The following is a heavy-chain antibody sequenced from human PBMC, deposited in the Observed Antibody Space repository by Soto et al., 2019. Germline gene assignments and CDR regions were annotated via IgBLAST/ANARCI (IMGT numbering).Heavy chain of an antibody. CDR1: GYTFYSHS. Sequence: QAQLVQSGAEVKKPGASVKVSCKASGYTFYSHSISWVRQAPGQGLEWMGRINADYGNTRYAQKFRGRVTMTTDTXXTTVYMELTNLRSDDTAVYYCARCIQGDYYYGMDVWGQGTTVTVSS. V-gene: IGHV1-18*01. CDR3: ARCIQGDYYYGMDV. CDR2: INADYGNT. D-gene: IGHD5-18*01. J-gene: IGHJ6*02.